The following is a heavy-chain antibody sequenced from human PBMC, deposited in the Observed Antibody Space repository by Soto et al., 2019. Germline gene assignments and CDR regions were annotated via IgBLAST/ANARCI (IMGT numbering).Heavy chain of an antibody. CDR1: IDFSSTSTW. D-gene: IGHD2-15*01. Sequence: SETLSLTCTVSIDFSSTSTWWSFVRQPPGRGLEWIGEIYHSGSTNYNPSLKSRVTISVDKTKNQFSLNLTSVTAADTAVYYCASSPGSLAGDYWGQGTLVTVSS. CDR2: IYHSGST. CDR3: ASSPGSLAGDY. J-gene: IGHJ4*02. V-gene: IGHV4-4*02.